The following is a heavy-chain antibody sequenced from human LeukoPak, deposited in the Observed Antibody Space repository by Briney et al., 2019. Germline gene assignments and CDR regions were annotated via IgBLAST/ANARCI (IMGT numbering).Heavy chain of an antibody. D-gene: IGHD4-17*01. CDR3: ATDHGFHYGAYFDS. CDR2: ISYDGSNK. J-gene: IGHJ4*02. Sequence: GGSLRLSWAASGFTFNSYGMHWVRQAPGKGLEWVAVISYDGSNKYSADSVKGRFIISRDNSKNTLYLQMNSLRAEDTASYYCATDHGFHYGAYFDSWGQGTLVTVSS. V-gene: IGHV3-30*03. CDR1: GFTFNSYG.